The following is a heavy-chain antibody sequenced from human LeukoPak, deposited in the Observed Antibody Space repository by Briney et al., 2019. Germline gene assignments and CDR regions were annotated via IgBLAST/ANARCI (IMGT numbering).Heavy chain of an antibody. CDR3: ARVSVHYYGSGSYLFDY. D-gene: IGHD3-10*01. Sequence: ASVKVSCKASGYTFTGYYMHWVRQAPGQGLEWMGWINPNSGGTNYAQKFQGRVTMTRDTSISTAYMELSRLRSDDTAAYYCARVSVHYYGSGSYLFDYWGQGTLVTVSS. V-gene: IGHV1-2*02. J-gene: IGHJ4*02. CDR2: INPNSGGT. CDR1: GYTFTGYY.